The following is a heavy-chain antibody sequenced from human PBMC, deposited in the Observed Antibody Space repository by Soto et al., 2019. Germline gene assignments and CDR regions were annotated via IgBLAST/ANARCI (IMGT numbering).Heavy chain of an antibody. D-gene: IGHD5-12*01. CDR2: IYYSGYT. V-gene: IGHV4-59*01. CDR1: GGSISSDY. Sequence: SETLSITCTVSGGSISSDYWSWIRQPPGKRLEWIGYIYYSGYTNYNPSLKSRVTISVATSKNHFSLELRSVTAADTAVYYCARDSVGSGYDWGQGTLVTVST. CDR3: ARDSVGSGYD. J-gene: IGHJ4*02.